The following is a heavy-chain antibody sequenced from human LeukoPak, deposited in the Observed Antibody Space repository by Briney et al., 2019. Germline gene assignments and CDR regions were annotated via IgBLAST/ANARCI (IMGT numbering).Heavy chain of an antibody. CDR2: IYYSGST. CDR1: GGSISSYY. V-gene: IGHV4-59*01. J-gene: IGHJ4*02. D-gene: IGHD6-6*01. Sequence: SETLSLTCTVSGGSISSYYWSWIRQPPGKGLEWIGYIYYSGSTNYNPSLKSRVTISVDTSKNQFSLKLSSVTAADTAVYYCARLGARTYSLDYWGQGTLVTVSS. CDR3: ARLGARTYSLDY.